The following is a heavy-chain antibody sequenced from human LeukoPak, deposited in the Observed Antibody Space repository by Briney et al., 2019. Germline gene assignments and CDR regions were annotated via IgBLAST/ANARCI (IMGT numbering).Heavy chain of an antibody. CDR3: ARGVSTYYYDSSGYLGY. CDR2: INHSGST. CDR1: DGSFSGYY. V-gene: IGHV4-34*01. Sequence: PSETLSLTCAVYDGSFSGYYWSWIRQPPGKGLEWIGEINHSGSTNYNPSLKSRVTISVDTSKNQFSLKLSSVTAADTAVYYCARGVSTYYYDSSGYLGYWGQGTLVTVSS. J-gene: IGHJ4*02. D-gene: IGHD3-22*01.